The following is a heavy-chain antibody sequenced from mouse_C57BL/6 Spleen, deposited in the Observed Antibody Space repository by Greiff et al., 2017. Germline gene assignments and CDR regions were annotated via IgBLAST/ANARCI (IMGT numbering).Heavy chain of an antibody. CDR2: FDPSDSYT. Sequence: VQLQQPGAELVMPGASVKLSCKASGYTFTSYWMHWVKQRPGQGLEWIGEFDPSDSYTNYNQKFKGKATLTVDKSSSTAYMNLSSLTSEDSAVYCCARVDYYYCSDYWGQGTTLTVSS. D-gene: IGHD1-1*01. CDR1: GYTFTSYW. V-gene: IGHV1-69*01. J-gene: IGHJ2*01. CDR3: ARVDYYYCSDY.